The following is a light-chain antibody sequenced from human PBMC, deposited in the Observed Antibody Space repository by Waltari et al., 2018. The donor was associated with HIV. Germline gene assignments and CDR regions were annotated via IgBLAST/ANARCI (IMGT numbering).Light chain of an antibody. Sequence: SYELTQSPSVSVSPGQTARITCSGDALPKKYTSWYQQRPGQAPVLVIYKDTQRSSGIPELFSGASSGTTVTLTISGVQAEDEADYYCQSADSIDSYRVFGGGTRLTVL. CDR1: ALPKKY. V-gene: IGLV3-25*03. J-gene: IGLJ3*02. CDR3: QSADSIDSYRV. CDR2: KDT.